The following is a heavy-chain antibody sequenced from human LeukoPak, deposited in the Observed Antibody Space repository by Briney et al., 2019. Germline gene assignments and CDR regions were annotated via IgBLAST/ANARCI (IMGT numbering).Heavy chain of an antibody. Sequence: GESLKISCKGSGYSFTSNWIGWVRQMPRKGLEWMGIIYPGDSDTRYSPSFQGQVTISADKSISTAYLQWSSLKASDTAMYYCARHFLPDYYYYGMDVWGQGTTVTVSS. V-gene: IGHV5-51*01. CDR1: GYSFTSNW. J-gene: IGHJ6*02. CDR3: ARHFLPDYYYYGMDV. CDR2: IYPGDSDT. D-gene: IGHD2-2*01.